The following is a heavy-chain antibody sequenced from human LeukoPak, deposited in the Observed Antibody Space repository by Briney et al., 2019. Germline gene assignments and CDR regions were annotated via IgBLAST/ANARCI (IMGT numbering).Heavy chain of an antibody. CDR1: GGSLKNYY. CDR2: INDNGHS. J-gene: IGHJ4*02. V-gene: IGHV4-59*12. D-gene: IGHD3-16*01. CDR3: ARESADYVRGRFSDF. Sequence: SETLSLTCTVSGGSLKNYYWSWIRQPPGKGLEWIAYINDNGHSGYNPSLESRVTISVDTSKNHFSLRLRSVTAADTAVYYCARESADYVRGRFSDFWGQRVVGTVSS.